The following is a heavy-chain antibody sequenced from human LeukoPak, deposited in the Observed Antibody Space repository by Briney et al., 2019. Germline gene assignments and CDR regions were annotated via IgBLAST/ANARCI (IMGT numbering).Heavy chain of an antibody. D-gene: IGHD2/OR15-2a*01. J-gene: IGHJ3*02. CDR1: GFTFSSYA. CDR3: AKSLLTTAAGTGRAFGI. Sequence: GGSLRLSCAASGFTFSSYAMSWVRQAPGKGLEWVSAISGSGGSTYYADSVKGRFTISRDNSKNTLYLQMNSLRAEDTAVYYCAKSLLTTAAGTGRAFGIWGQGTMVTVSS. CDR2: ISGSGGST. V-gene: IGHV3-23*01.